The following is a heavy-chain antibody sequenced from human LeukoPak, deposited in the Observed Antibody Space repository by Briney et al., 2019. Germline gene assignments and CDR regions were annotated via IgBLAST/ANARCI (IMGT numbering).Heavy chain of an antibody. CDR3: ARETRPSGYGGYPEPYFQH. CDR2: INPSGGST. D-gene: IGHD3-22*01. J-gene: IGHJ1*01. V-gene: IGHV1-46*01. CDR1: GYTFTSYY. Sequence: VASVKVSCKASGYTFTSYYMHWVRQAPGQGLEWMGIINPSGGSTSYAQKFQGRVTMTRDTSTSTVYMELSSLRSEDTAVYYCARETRPSGYGGYPEPYFQHWGQGTLVTVSS.